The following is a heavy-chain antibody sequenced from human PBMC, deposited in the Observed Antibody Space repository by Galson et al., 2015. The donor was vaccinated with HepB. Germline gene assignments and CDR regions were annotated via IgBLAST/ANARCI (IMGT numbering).Heavy chain of an antibody. D-gene: IGHD3-3*01. J-gene: IGHJ3*01. CDR2: IYYSGST. V-gene: IGHV4-39*01. CDR1: GGSISSSSYY. Sequence: SETLSLTCTVSGGSISSSSYYWGWIRQPPGKGLEWIGSIYYSGSTYYNPSLKSRVTISVDTSKNQFSLKLSSVTAADTAVYYCEARFLEWLLSTAPLDVWGQGTMVTVSS. CDR3: EARFLEWLLSTAPLDV.